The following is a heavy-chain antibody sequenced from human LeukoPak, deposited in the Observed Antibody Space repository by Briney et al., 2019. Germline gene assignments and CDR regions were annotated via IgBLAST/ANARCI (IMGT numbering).Heavy chain of an antibody. D-gene: IGHD5-24*01. CDR3: ASRVEMATITFSDN. CDR1: GGSFSGYY. V-gene: IGHV4-34*01. J-gene: IGHJ4*02. Sequence: SETLSLTCAVYGGSFSGYYWSRIRQPPGKGLEWIGEINHSGSTNYNPSLKSRVTISVDTSKNQFSLKLSSVTAADTAVYYCASRVEMATITFSDNWGQGTLVTVSS. CDR2: INHSGST.